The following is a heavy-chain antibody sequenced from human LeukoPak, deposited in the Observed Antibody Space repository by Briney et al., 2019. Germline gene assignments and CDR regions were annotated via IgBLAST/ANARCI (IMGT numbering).Heavy chain of an antibody. Sequence: SETLSLTCTVSGGSISSYYWSWIRQPPGKGLEWIGYIYYGGSTNYNPSLKSRVTISVDTSKNQFSLKLSSVTAADTAVYYCARAGPYYYYGMDVWGQGTTVTVSS. J-gene: IGHJ6*02. CDR2: IYYGGST. CDR1: GGSISSYY. V-gene: IGHV4-59*01. CDR3: ARAGPYYYYGMDV.